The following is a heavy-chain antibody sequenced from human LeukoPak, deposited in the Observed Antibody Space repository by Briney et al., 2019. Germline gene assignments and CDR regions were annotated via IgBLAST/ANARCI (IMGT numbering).Heavy chain of an antibody. CDR2: IVVGSGNT. Sequence: ASVTVSCKASGFTFTSSAVQWVRQARGQRLEWIGWIVVGSGNTNYAQKFQERVTITRDMSTSTAYMELSSLRSEDTAVYYCAADRGDFWSGYQVDYYYYGMDVWGQGTTVTVSS. CDR3: AADRGDFWSGYQVDYYYYGMDV. J-gene: IGHJ6*02. D-gene: IGHD3-3*01. CDR1: GFTFTSSA. V-gene: IGHV1-58*01.